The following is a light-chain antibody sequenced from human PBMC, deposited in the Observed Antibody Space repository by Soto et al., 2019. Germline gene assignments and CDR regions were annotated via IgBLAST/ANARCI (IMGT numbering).Light chain of an antibody. CDR2: GAS. Sequence: EIALTQSPGTLSLSPGERATLSCRASQSVSNNYLAWYQQKPGQAPRLLIYGASNRATGIPARFSGSGSGTDFTLTISSLQSEDFAVYYCQQYNNWPWTFGQGTKVDI. CDR1: QSVSNN. J-gene: IGKJ1*01. V-gene: IGKV3D-15*01. CDR3: QQYNNWPWT.